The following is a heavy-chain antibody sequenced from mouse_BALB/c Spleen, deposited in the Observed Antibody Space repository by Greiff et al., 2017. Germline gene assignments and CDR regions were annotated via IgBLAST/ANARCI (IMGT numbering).Heavy chain of an antibody. CDR3: ARSSDYYGSSYSY. CDR2: IYPGDGDT. D-gene: IGHD1-1*01. J-gene: IGHJ3*01. V-gene: IGHV1-87*01. CDR1: GYTFTSYW. Sequence: VKLLESGAELARPGASVKLSCKASGYTFTSYWMQWVKQRPGQGLEWIGAIYPGDGDTRYTQKFKGKATLTADKSSSTAYMQLSSLASEDSAVYYCARSSDYYGSSYSYWGQGTLVTVSA.